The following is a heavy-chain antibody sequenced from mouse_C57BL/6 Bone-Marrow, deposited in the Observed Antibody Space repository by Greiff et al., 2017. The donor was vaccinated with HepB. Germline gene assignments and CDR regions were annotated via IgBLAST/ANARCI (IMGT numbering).Heavy chain of an antibody. CDR2: IDPENGDT. Sequence: VHVKQSGAELVRPGASVKLSCTASGFNIKDDYMHWVKQRPEQGLEWIGWIDPENGDTEYASKFQGKATITADTSSNTAYLQLSSLTSEDTAVYYCTTPYGSRGYFDVWGTGTTVTVSS. D-gene: IGHD1-1*01. V-gene: IGHV14-4*01. CDR3: TTPYGSRGYFDV. CDR1: GFNIKDDY. J-gene: IGHJ1*03.